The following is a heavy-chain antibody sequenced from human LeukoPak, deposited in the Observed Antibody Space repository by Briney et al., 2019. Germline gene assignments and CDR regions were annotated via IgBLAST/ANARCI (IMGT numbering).Heavy chain of an antibody. Sequence: ASVKVSCKASGYTFIDFHIHWVRQAHGQGLEWMGWINPNSGGTKYAQKFQGRVTMTRDMSVNTVYMDLRSLTSDDTAVYYCARDQFDLWGQGTLVSVSS. CDR2: INPNSGGT. V-gene: IGHV1-2*02. J-gene: IGHJ5*02. CDR1: GYTFIDFH. CDR3: ARDQFDL.